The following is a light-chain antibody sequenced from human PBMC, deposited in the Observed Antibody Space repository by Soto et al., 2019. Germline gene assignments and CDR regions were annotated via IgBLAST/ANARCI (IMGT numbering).Light chain of an antibody. V-gene: IGKV1-9*01. CDR3: QQLNIYPHT. Sequence: DIQMTQSPSFLSASVGDRVTITCRASQGISGYLAWYQQTPGKAPTLLIYAASVLQSGVPSRFSGSGSGTESTLTISSLQPEDFATYYCQQLNIYPHTFGQGTKV. J-gene: IGKJ1*01. CDR2: AAS. CDR1: QGISGY.